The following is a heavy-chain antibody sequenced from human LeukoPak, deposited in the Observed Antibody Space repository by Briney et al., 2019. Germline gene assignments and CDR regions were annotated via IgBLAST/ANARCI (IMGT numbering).Heavy chain of an antibody. CDR1: GFTFSSYW. Sequence: GGSLRLSCAASGFTFSSYWMSWVRQAPGKGLEWVANIKEDGSQKYYVDSVKGRFTISRDNAKNSLYLQMNSLRAEDTAVYYCAREGGLGSLDYWGQGTLVTVSS. CDR2: IKEDGSQK. D-gene: IGHD3-10*01. J-gene: IGHJ4*02. V-gene: IGHV3-7*01. CDR3: AREGGLGSLDY.